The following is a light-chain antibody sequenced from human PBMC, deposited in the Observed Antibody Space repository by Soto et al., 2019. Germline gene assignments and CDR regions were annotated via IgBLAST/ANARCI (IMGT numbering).Light chain of an antibody. CDR1: QSISSN. J-gene: IGKJ1*01. Sequence: DILMTPSQACLSVSPAPRATLSGRGSQSISSNLAWYQQKPGQAPRLLIYGASTRATGFPARFSGSGSGTEFTLTISSLQSEDFAVYYCQQYNDWPPWTFGQGTKVDIK. V-gene: IGKV3-15*01. CDR3: QQYNDWPPWT. CDR2: GAS.